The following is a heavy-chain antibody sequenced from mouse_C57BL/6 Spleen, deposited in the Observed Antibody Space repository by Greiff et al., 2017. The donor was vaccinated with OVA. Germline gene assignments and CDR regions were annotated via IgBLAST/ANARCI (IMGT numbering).Heavy chain of an antibody. CDR3: TRANWDFAY. J-gene: IGHJ3*01. CDR1: GYTFTSYW. D-gene: IGHD4-1*01. V-gene: IGHV1-5*01. Sequence: VHVKQSGTVLARPGASVKMSCKTSGYTFTSYWMHWVKQRPGQGLEWIGAIYPGNSDTSYNQKFKGKAKLTAVTSASTAYMELSSLTNEDSAVYYCTRANWDFAYWGQGTLVTVSA. CDR2: IYPGNSDT.